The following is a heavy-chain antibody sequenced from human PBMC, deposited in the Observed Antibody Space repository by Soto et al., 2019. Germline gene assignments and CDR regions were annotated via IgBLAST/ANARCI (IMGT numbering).Heavy chain of an antibody. CDR2: IYPGDSDT. J-gene: IGHJ6*02. D-gene: IGHD6-13*01. CDR1: GYSFTSFW. CDR3: ARTAAAGKYYYGVDV. V-gene: IGHV5-51*01. Sequence: PGEPMKNSCKGSGYSFTSFWIGWVRKMPGKGLEWMGIIYPGDSDTRYSPSFQGKVTISADKSISTAYLQWSSLKASDTAMYYCARTAAAGKYYYGVDVWGQGTTVTVSS.